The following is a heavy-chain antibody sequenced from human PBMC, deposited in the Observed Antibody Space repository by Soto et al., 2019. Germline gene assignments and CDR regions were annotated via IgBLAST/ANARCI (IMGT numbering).Heavy chain of an antibody. Sequence: VASVKVSCKASGGTFSSYAISWVRQAPGQGLEWMGGIIPIFGTANYAQKFQGRVTITADESTSTAYMELSSLRSEDTAVYYCARHLTMVRGVIIGDPPKYYYYGMDVWGQGTTVTVSS. CDR2: IIPIFGTA. CDR1: GGTFSSYA. V-gene: IGHV1-69*13. CDR3: ARHLTMVRGVIIGDPPKYYYYGMDV. D-gene: IGHD3-10*01. J-gene: IGHJ6*02.